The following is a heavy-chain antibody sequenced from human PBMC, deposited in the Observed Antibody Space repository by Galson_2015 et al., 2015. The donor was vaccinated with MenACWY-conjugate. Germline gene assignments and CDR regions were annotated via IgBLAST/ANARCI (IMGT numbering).Heavy chain of an antibody. D-gene: IGHD6-19*01. CDR3: ARWVAVKMIEY. Sequence: SETLSLTCSVSGASISTDYWSWIRQPPGKGLEWIGYIHYSGSTKYNPSLKTRITVSLDTSENQFSLELSSVTAADTAVYYCARWVAVKMIEYCGQGTLVTVSS. V-gene: IGHV4-59*01. CDR1: GASISTDY. CDR2: IHYSGST. J-gene: IGHJ4*02.